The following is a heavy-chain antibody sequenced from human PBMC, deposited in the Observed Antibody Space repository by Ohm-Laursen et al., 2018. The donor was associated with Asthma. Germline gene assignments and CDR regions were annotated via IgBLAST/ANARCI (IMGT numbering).Heavy chain of an antibody. CDR1: GYTFSRYS. D-gene: IGHD1-26*01. CDR3: ARIGPEWELPGREYSLHH. Sequence: SLRLSCAASGYTFSRYSIHWVRQIPGKGLEWVASISTASSFIYYADSVRGRFTTSRGNARNSVYLQMNSLRAEDTALYYCARIGPEWELPGREYSLHHWGEGALVTVS. CDR2: ISTASSFI. V-gene: IGHV3-21*01. J-gene: IGHJ1*01.